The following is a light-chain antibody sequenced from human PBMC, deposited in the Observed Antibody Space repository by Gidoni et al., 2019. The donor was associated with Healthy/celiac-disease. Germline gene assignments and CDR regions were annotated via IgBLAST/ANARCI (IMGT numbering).Light chain of an antibody. CDR2: DAS. J-gene: IGKJ4*01. V-gene: IGKV3-11*01. CDR3: QQRSNWPLT. CDR1: QSVSSY. Sequence: EIVLRQSPATLTLSPGERATLSCRASQSVSSYLAWYQQKPGQAPRLLIYDASNRATGIPARFSGSGSGTDFTLTISNLEPEDFAVYYCQQRSNWPLTFGGGTKVEIK.